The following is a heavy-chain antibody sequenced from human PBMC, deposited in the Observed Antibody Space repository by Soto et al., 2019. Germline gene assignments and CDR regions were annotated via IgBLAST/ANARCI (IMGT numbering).Heavy chain of an antibody. CDR1: GGSISSYY. CDR3: ARASTVTTRGSRNNWFDP. Sequence: SETLSLTCTVSGGSISSYYWSWIRQPPGKGLEWIGYIYYSGSTNYNPSLKSRVTISVDTSKNRFSLKLSSVTAADTAVYYCARASTVTTRGSRNNWFDPWGQGTPVTVFS. CDR2: IYYSGST. J-gene: IGHJ5*02. V-gene: IGHV4-59*08. D-gene: IGHD4-17*01.